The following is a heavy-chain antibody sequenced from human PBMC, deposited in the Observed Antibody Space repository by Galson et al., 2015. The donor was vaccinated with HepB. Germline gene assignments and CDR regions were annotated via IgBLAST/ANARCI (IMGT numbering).Heavy chain of an antibody. CDR3: AILVVPAAATVSLGYYGMDV. Sequence: SVKVSCKASGFTFTSYGITWVRQAPGQGLEWMGRINPNSGGTNYAQKFQGRVTMTRDTSISTAYMELSRLRSDDTAVYYCAILVVPAAATVSLGYYGMDVWGQGTTVTVSS. CDR2: INPNSGGT. V-gene: IGHV1-2*06. CDR1: GFTFTSYG. J-gene: IGHJ6*02. D-gene: IGHD2-2*01.